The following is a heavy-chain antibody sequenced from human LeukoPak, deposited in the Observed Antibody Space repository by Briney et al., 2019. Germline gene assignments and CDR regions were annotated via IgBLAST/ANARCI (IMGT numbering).Heavy chain of an antibody. J-gene: IGHJ4*02. CDR1: GDSISSFY. CDR2: IYTSGST. D-gene: IGHD2-2*01. V-gene: IGHV4-4*07. Sequence: PSETLSLTCTVSGDSISSFYWSWIRQPAGKGLEWIGHIYTSGSTNYNPSLKSRVTISVDTSKNQFSLKLSSVTAADTAVYYCARYCSSTSCSGDFDYWGQGTLVTVSS. CDR3: ARYCSSTSCSGDFDY.